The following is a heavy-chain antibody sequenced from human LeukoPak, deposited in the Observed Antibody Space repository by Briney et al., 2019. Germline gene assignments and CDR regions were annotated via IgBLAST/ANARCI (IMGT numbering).Heavy chain of an antibody. CDR1: GFTLNKYW. D-gene: IGHD2-2*01. J-gene: IGHJ4*02. CDR3: TRIPADQTFFDF. V-gene: IGHV3-74*01. Sequence: PGGSLRLSCAPSGFTLNKYWMHWVRQAPGKGLVWVSRINIDGSSISYADSVRGRFTISRDNAKNTLYLQMNNLRAEDTAVYYCTRIPADQTFFDFWGQGTLVTVSS. CDR2: INIDGSSI.